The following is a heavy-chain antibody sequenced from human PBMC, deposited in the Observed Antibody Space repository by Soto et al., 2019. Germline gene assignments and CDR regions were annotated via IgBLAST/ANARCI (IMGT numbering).Heavy chain of an antibody. J-gene: IGHJ4*02. CDR1: GFSLRTTGVG. V-gene: IGHV2-5*02. Sequence: SGPTLVNPTQTLTLTCTFSGFSLRTTGVGVGWIRQPPGKALERLGLIYWEDDKSYNPSLKSKLTITKDTSKNQVVLTMTNMDPVDTATYYCAHRRHYGDIDHWGQGTLVTVSS. CDR2: IYWEDDK. CDR3: AHRRHYGDIDH. D-gene: IGHD4-17*01.